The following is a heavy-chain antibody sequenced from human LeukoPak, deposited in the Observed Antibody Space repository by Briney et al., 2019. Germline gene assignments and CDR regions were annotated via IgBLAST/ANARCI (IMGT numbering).Heavy chain of an antibody. D-gene: IGHD3-16*02. CDR1: GGSISSYY. CDR3: ARGGVISYYFDY. CDR2: IYYSGST. J-gene: IGHJ4*02. Sequence: PSETLSLTCTVPGGSISSYYWSWIRQPPGKGLEWIGYIYYSGSTNYNPSLKSRVTISVDTSKNQFSLKLSSVTAADTAVYYCARGGVISYYFDYWGQGTLVTVSS. V-gene: IGHV4-59*01.